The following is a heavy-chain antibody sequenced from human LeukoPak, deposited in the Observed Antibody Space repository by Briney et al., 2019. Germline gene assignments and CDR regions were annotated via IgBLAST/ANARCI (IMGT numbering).Heavy chain of an antibody. CDR3: ARGVGGARRSHFDY. D-gene: IGHD2-21*01. V-gene: IGHV4-61*02. J-gene: IGHJ4*02. CDR1: GGSISSGTYY. Sequence: SETLSLTCTVSGGSISSGTYYWNWIRQPAGKGLEWIGRIYTSGNTNYHPSLKSRVTISVDTSKNQFSLKLSSVTAADTAVYYCARGVGGARRSHFDYWGQGTLVTVSS. CDR2: IYTSGNT.